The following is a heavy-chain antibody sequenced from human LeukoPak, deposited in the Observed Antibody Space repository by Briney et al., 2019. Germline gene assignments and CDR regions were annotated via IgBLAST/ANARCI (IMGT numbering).Heavy chain of an antibody. CDR2: INQNSGGT. D-gene: IGHD1-26*01. J-gene: IGHJ4*02. CDR1: GYNFIDFS. CDR3: AREGWDPHLEY. Sequence: ASVKASCKASGYNFIDFSMHWVRQAPGQGLEWMGWINQNSGGTNYAQNFQGRVTMTWDPSISTAYMELRSLRYDDTAVYYCAREGWDPHLEYWGQGTLVTVSS. V-gene: IGHV1-2*02.